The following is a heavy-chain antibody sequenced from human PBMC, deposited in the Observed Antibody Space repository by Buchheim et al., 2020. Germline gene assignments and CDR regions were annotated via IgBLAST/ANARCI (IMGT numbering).Heavy chain of an antibody. CDR3: ARSSSGPLLN. J-gene: IGHJ4*02. CDR2: ISYDETNK. Sequence: QVQLVDSGGGVVQPGRSLRLSCAASGFTFSNYAMHWVRQAPGKGLEWVALISYDETNKYYTASVKGRFTISRDNSKNTLYLQINSLKTEDTAVYYCARSSSGPLLNWGQGTL. CDR1: GFTFSNYA. V-gene: IGHV3-30*04.